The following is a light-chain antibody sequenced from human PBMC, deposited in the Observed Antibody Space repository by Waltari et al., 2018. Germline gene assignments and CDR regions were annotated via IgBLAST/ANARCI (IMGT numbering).Light chain of an antibody. V-gene: IGKV1-39*01. CDR3: QQSYSTPRT. CDR2: AAT. J-gene: IGKJ1*01. Sequence: DIQMTQSPSSLSASVGDRVTITCRESQRISSYLNWYQQKQGKAPKLLIYAATSLQSGVPSRFTGGGSGTDFTLTISSLQPEDFATYYCQQSYSTPRTFGQGTKVDIK. CDR1: QRISSY.